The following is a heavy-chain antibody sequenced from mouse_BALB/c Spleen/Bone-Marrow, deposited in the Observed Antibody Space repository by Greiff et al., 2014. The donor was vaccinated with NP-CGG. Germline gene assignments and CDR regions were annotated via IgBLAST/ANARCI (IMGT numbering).Heavy chain of an antibody. D-gene: IGHD2-14*01. Sequence: EVQLQQSGAELVKPGASVKLSCTASGFNIKDTYMHWVKQRPEQGLEWIGGIDPANGSTKYDPKFQGKATITADTSSNTAYLQLSSLTSEDSAVYYCASYRYGWYFDVWGAGTTVTVSS. CDR2: IDPANGST. CDR3: ASYRYGWYFDV. V-gene: IGHV14-3*02. CDR1: GFNIKDTY. J-gene: IGHJ1*01.